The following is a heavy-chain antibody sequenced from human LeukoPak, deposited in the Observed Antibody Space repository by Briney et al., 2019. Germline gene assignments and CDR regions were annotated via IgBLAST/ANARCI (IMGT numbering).Heavy chain of an antibody. J-gene: IGHJ4*02. Sequence: GSLRLSCAASGFTFSSYGMHWVRQAPGKGLEWVAVISYDGSNKYYADSVKGRFTISRDNSKNTLYLQMNSLRAEDTAVYYCAKDRWRAGYFDYWGQGTLVTVSS. CDR1: GFTFSSYG. D-gene: IGHD6-13*01. CDR3: AKDRWRAGYFDY. V-gene: IGHV3-30*18. CDR2: ISYDGSNK.